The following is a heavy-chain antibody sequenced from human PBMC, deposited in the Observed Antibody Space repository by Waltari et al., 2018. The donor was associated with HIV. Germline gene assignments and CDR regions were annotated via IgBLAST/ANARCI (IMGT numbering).Heavy chain of an antibody. D-gene: IGHD4-17*01. CDR3: ARGYPDYGDYDTFDY. CDR1: GFTFNTYN. Sequence: EEHLVESGGGLVEPGGSLRLSCAASGFTFNTYNMNWVRQAPGKGLEWVSSISSLSNYIYYADSVKGRFTISRDNAEYSLYLQMNSLRAEDTAVYYCARGYPDYGDYDTFDYWGQGTLVTVSS. J-gene: IGHJ4*02. CDR2: ISSLSNYI. V-gene: IGHV3-21*01.